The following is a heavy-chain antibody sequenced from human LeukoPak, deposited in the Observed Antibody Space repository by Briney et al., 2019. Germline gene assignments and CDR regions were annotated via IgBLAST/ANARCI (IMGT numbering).Heavy chain of an antibody. J-gene: IGHJ4*02. D-gene: IGHD1-26*01. CDR1: GFTFSSYE. V-gene: IGHV3-48*03. Sequence: PGGSLRLSCAASGFTFSSYEMNWVRQAPGKGLEWVSYISGSGSTTYYADSVKGRFTISRDNAKNSLYLQMNSLRDEDTAVYYCSFVGTSTTVYWGQGTLVTVSS. CDR2: ISGSGSTT. CDR3: SFVGTSTTVY.